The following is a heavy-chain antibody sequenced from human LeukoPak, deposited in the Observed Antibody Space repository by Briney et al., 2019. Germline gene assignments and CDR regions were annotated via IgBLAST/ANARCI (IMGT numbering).Heavy chain of an antibody. V-gene: IGHV4-31*03. CDR3: TRDGPRSSGYPDN. J-gene: IGHJ4*02. CDR2: IYYTGST. D-gene: IGHD3-22*01. Sequence: PSLTLSLTCTVSGDSISSGGYFWSWIRQHPGKGLEWIGFIYYTGSTYYNPSLKSRVTISVDTSKNQFSLKLSSVTAADTAVYYCTRDGPRSSGYPDNWGQGALVTVSS. CDR1: GDSISSGGYF.